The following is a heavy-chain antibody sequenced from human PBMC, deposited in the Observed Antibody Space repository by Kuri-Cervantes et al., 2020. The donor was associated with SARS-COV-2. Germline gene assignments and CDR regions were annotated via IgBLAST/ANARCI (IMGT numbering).Heavy chain of an antibody. J-gene: IGHJ4*02. CDR1: GYTFTSYG. CDR3: ARVPGWNSCSGGSCYDYYFDY. Sequence: ASVKVSCKASGYTFTSYGISWVRQAPGQGLEWMGWISAYNGNTNYAQKLQGRVTMTTDTSTSTAYMELRSLRSDDTAVYYCARVPGWNSCSGGSCYDYYFDYWGQGTLVTVSS. D-gene: IGHD2-15*01. CDR2: ISAYNGNT. V-gene: IGHV1-18*01.